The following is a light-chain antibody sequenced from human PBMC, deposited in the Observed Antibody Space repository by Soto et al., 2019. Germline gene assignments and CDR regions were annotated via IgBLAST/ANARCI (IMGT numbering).Light chain of an antibody. CDR2: EVS. CDR1: SSDVGGYKY. CDR3: SSYTSSSTYV. Sequence: QSALTQPASVSGSPGQSITISCTGTSSDVGGYKYVSWYQQHPGKAPKLMIFEVSNRPSGVSNRFSGPKSGNTASLTISGLQAEDEGDYYCSSYTSSSTYVFGTGTKVTVL. V-gene: IGLV2-14*01. J-gene: IGLJ1*01.